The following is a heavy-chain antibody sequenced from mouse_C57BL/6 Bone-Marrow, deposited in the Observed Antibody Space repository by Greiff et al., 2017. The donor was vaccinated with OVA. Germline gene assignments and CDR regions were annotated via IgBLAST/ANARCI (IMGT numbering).Heavy chain of an antibody. CDR2: IDPENGDT. CDR1: GFNIKDDY. Sequence: VQLKESGAELVRPGASVKLSCTASGFNIKDDYMHWVKQRPEQGLEWIGWIDPENGDTEYASKFQGKATITADTSSNTAYLQLSSLTSEDTAVYYCTTLVVATDYWGQGTTLTVSS. J-gene: IGHJ2*01. CDR3: TTLVVATDY. D-gene: IGHD1-1*01. V-gene: IGHV14-4*01.